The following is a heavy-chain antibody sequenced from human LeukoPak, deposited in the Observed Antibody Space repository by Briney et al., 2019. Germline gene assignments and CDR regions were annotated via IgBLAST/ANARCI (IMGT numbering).Heavy chain of an antibody. CDR1: GGTFSSYA. CDR2: IITIFGTA. Sequence: SVKASCKAAGGTFSSYAISWVRQAPGQGLEWMGGIITIFGTANYAQKFQGRVTITTDESTSTAYMELSSQSSEDTAVYYCAPLAPYNWFDPWGQGTLVTVSS. CDR3: APLAPYNWFDP. J-gene: IGHJ5*02. V-gene: IGHV1-69*05.